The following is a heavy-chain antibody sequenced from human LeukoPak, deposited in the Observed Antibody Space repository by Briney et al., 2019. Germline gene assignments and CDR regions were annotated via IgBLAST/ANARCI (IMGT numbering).Heavy chain of an antibody. CDR2: ISGGGGST. J-gene: IGHJ4*02. Sequence: GGSLRLSCAASGVTFNSYAMSWVRQAPGKGLERVSGISGGGGSTYYADSVKGRFTISRDNSKNTLYLQMNSLRAEDTAVYYCAKGGGGYNYGLFDYWGQGTLVTVSS. V-gene: IGHV3-23*01. D-gene: IGHD5-24*01. CDR3: AKGGGGYNYGLFDY. CDR1: GVTFNSYA.